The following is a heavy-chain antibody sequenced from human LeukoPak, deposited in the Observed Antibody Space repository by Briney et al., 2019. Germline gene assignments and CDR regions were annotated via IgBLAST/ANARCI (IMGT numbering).Heavy chain of an antibody. CDR3: ARAPPLLVGALLEYYFDY. V-gene: IGHV4-34*01. J-gene: IGHJ4*02. Sequence: SETLSLTCAVYGGSFSGDFWSWIRQSPGKGLEWIGEINHGGSTTYNPSLKSRVTISVDTSKNQFSLKLSSVTAADTAVYYCARAPPLLVGALLEYYFDYWGQGTLVTVSS. CDR1: GGSFSGDF. CDR2: INHGGST. D-gene: IGHD1-26*01.